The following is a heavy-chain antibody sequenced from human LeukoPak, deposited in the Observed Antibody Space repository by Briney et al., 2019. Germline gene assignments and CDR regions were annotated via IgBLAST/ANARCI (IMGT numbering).Heavy chain of an antibody. D-gene: IGHD6-13*01. CDR1: GYSFTTYW. J-gene: IGHJ4*02. CDR2: IDPSDSYT. Sequence: GESLRISCKGSGYSFTTYWINWGRQMPGKGLEWMGRIDPSDSYTNYSPSFQGHVTISADKSISTAYLQWSSLKASDPAMYYCARAYSRSWHFDQWGQGTLVTVSS. CDR3: ARAYSRSWHFDQ. V-gene: IGHV5-10-1*01.